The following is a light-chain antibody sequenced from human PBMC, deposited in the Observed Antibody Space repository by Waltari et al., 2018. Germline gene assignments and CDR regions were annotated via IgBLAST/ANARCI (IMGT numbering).Light chain of an antibody. CDR1: QSFSSN. Sequence: EIVMTQSPATLSVSPGERATLSCRASQSFSSNLAWYQQNPGQAPRLLIYGASTRATGIPARFSGSGSGTEFTLTISSLQSEDFAVYYCQQYNNWPPWTFGQGTKVEIK. J-gene: IGKJ1*01. CDR3: QQYNNWPPWT. V-gene: IGKV3-15*01. CDR2: GAS.